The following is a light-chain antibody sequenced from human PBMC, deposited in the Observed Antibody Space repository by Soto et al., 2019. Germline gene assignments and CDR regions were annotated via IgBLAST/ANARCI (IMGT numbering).Light chain of an antibody. V-gene: IGLV1-40*01. CDR3: QSYCSSLGGWV. CDR1: SSNIGAGYD. CDR2: GNS. Sequence: QSVLTQPPSVSGAPGQRVTISCTGSSSNIGAGYDVHWYQQLPGTAPKLLIYGNSNRPSGVPDRFSGSKSGTSASLAITGLQGEDGADYYRQSYCSSLGGWVFGGGTKLTVL. J-gene: IGLJ3*02.